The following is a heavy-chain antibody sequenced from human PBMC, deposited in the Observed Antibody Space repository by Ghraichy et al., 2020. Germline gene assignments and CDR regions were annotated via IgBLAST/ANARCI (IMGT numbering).Heavy chain of an antibody. Sequence: ASVKVSCKASGYTFTGYYMHWVRQAPGQGLEWMGWINPNSGGTNYAQKFQGRVTMTRDTSISTAYMELSRLRSDDTAVYYCARSWLSSSAPGVDYWGQGTLVTVSS. CDR1: GYTFTGYY. CDR3: ARSWLSSSAPGVDY. J-gene: IGHJ4*02. V-gene: IGHV1-2*02. CDR2: INPNSGGT. D-gene: IGHD6-6*01.